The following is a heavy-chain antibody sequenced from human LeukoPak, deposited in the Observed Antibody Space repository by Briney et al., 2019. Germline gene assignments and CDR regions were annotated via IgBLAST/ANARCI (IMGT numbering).Heavy chain of an antibody. CDR1: GFTFSSYS. CDR3: ARVGVAACWYFDL. Sequence: GGSLRLSCAASGFTFSSYSMNWVRQAPGKGLEWVAYISNSSSTIYYADSVKGRFTISRDNAKTSLYLQMNSLRAEDTAVYFCARVGVAACWYFDLWGRGTLVTVSS. J-gene: IGHJ2*01. CDR2: ISNSSSTI. D-gene: IGHD6-19*01. V-gene: IGHV3-48*01.